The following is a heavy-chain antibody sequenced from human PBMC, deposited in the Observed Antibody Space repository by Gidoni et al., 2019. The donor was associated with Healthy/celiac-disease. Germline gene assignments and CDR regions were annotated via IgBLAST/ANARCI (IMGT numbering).Heavy chain of an antibody. J-gene: IGHJ3*02. CDR2: ISSSSSYI. Sequence: EVQLVESGGGLGKPGGSLRLSGAATGFAFSSYSMNWVRQAPGKGLEWVSSISSSSSYIYYADSVKGRFTISRDNAKNSLYLQMNSLRAEDTAVYYCASMGALGDAFDIWGQGTMVTVSS. D-gene: IGHD3-16*01. V-gene: IGHV3-21*01. CDR1: GFAFSSYS. CDR3: ASMGALGDAFDI.